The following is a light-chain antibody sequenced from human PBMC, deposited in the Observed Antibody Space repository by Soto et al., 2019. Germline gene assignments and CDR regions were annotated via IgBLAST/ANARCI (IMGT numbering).Light chain of an antibody. J-gene: IGKJ1*01. CDR1: QSVSSSY. V-gene: IGKV3-20*01. CDR2: GAS. CDR3: QQYGTSPPTWT. Sequence: EIVLTQSPGILSLSPGERATLSCRASQSVSSSYLAWYQQKPGQAPRLLIYGASSRATGIPDRFSGSGSGTDFTLTISSLEPEDYAVYYCQQYGTSPPTWTFGQGTKVAIK.